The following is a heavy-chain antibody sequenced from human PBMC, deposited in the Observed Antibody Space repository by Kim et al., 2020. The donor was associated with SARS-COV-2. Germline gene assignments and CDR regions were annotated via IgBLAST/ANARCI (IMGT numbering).Heavy chain of an antibody. V-gene: IGHV4-30-2*05. CDR2: T. J-gene: IGHJ4*02. Sequence: TYYNPSLKSRVTISVDTSKNQFSLKLSSVTAADTAVYYCARLRFLDTFDYWGQGTLVTVSS. CDR3: ARLRFLDTFDY. D-gene: IGHD3-3*01.